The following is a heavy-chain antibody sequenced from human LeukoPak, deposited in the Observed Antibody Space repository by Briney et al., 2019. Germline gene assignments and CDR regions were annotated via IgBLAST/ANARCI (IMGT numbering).Heavy chain of an antibody. J-gene: IGHJ4*02. Sequence: PGGSLRLSCAASGFTVSSNYMSWVRQAPGKGLEWVSVIYSGGSTYYADSVKGRFTISRDNSKNTLYLQMNSLRAEDTAVYYCAGQRRGYSGYDLGMEFDYWGQGTLVTVSS. CDR3: AGQRRGYSGYDLGMEFDY. D-gene: IGHD5-12*01. V-gene: IGHV3-53*01. CDR2: IYSGGST. CDR1: GFTVSSNY.